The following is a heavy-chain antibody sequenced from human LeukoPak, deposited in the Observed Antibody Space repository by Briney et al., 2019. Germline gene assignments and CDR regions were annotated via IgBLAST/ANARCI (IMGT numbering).Heavy chain of an antibody. CDR2: ISGSGGTT. CDR1: GFTFRSYW. CDR3: ARDPYYYGSGSDY. D-gene: IGHD3-10*01. V-gene: IGHV3-23*01. J-gene: IGHJ4*02. Sequence: GGSLRLSCAASGFTFRSYWMHWVRQAPGKGLVWVSAISGSGGTTYYADSVKGRFTISRDNSKNTLYLQMNSLRGEDTVVYYCARDPYYYGSGSDYWGQGTLVTVSS.